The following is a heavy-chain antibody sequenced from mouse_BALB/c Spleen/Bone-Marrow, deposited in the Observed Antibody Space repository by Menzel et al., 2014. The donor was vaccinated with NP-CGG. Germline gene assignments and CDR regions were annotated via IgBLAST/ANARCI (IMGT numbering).Heavy chain of an antibody. Sequence: EVHLVESGGGLVKPGGSLKLSCAASGFTFSDYYMYWVRQTPEKRLKWVATISDGGSYTYCPDSVKGRFTISRDNAKNTLYLEMSSLRSEDTAMYYCSRNSNYSFDFWGQGTTLTVSS. CDR3: SRNSNYSFDF. CDR1: GFTFSDYY. CDR2: ISDGGSYT. D-gene: IGHD2-5*01. V-gene: IGHV5-4*02. J-gene: IGHJ2*01.